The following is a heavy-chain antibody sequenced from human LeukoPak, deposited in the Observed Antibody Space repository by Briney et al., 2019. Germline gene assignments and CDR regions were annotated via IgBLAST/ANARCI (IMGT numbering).Heavy chain of an antibody. CDR1: GGSISSGDYY. J-gene: IGHJ3*02. CDR2: IYYSGST. CDR3: ARSVNIAAAGEAHAFDI. V-gene: IGHV4-30-4*08. D-gene: IGHD6-13*01. Sequence: PSQTLSLTCTVSGGSISSGDYYWSWIRQPPGKGLEWIGYIYYSGSTYYNPSLKSRVTISVDTSKNQFSLKLSSVTAADTAVYYCARSVNIAAAGEAHAFDISGQGTMVTVSS.